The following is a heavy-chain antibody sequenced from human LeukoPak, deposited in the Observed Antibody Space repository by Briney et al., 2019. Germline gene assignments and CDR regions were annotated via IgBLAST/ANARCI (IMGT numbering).Heavy chain of an antibody. D-gene: IGHD3-3*01. CDR1: GFTFGKYW. V-gene: IGHV3-7*03. CDR2: IRLDGSEK. J-gene: IGHJ4*02. CDR3: ARDQYDTWSRRGNFDS. Sequence: GGSLRLSCVASGFTFGKYWMSWVRQAPGKGLEWVANIRLDGSEKNYVDSVKGRFTISRDNTKNSLYLQMNSLRVEDTAVFYCARDQYDTWSRRGNFDSWGQGTLVIVSS.